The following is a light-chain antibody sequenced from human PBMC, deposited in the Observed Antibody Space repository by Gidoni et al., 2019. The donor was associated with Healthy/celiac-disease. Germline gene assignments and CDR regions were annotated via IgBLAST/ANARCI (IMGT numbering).Light chain of an antibody. CDR2: DAS. CDR3: QQSYSTLMYT. CDR1: QSISSY. V-gene: IGKV1-39*01. Sequence: DIQMTQSPSSLSASVGDRVTITCRASQSISSYLNWYQQKPGKAPKRLIYDASSLQSGVPSRFSGSGAGTDFTLTISSRQPEDFATYYCQQSYSTLMYTFGQGTKLEIK. J-gene: IGKJ2*01.